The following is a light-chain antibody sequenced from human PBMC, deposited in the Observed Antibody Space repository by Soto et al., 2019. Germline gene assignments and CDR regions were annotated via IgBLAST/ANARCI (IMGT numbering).Light chain of an antibody. V-gene: IGLV1-51*01. Sequence: QSVLTQPPSVSATPGQKVSISCSGSSSNVGKNFVSWYQHVPGKAPKLLIYDNQQRPSGIPDRFSASKSGTLATLDITGLQPGDEADYYCGTGDSSRPIGVIFGGGTKLTVL. CDR3: GTGDSSRPIGVI. J-gene: IGLJ2*01. CDR2: DNQ. CDR1: SSNVGKNF.